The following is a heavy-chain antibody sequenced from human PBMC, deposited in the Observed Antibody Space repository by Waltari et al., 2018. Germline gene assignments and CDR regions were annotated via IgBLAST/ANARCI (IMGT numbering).Heavy chain of an antibody. Sequence: QVQLVQSGAEVKKPGASVKVSCKASGYTFTGYYMHWVRQAPGQGLEWIGRINPNSGGTNDAQKFQGRVTMTRDTSISTAYMELSRLRSDDTAVYYCAKDFTGDRYYFDYWGQGTLVTVSS. CDR1: GYTFTGYY. CDR2: INPNSGGT. V-gene: IGHV1-2*06. D-gene: IGHD7-27*01. CDR3: AKDFTGDRYYFDY. J-gene: IGHJ4*02.